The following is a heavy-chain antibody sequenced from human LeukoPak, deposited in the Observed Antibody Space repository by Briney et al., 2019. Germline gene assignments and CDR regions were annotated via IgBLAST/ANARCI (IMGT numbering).Heavy chain of an antibody. J-gene: IGHJ4*02. D-gene: IGHD5-12*01. Sequence: GGSLRLSCAASGFTFSSYSMNWVRQAPGKGLEWVSYISSSSSTIYYADSVKGRFTISRDNAKNSLYLQMNSLRADDTAVYYCVKGGYDYVEIAYFDFWGQGTLVTVSS. CDR3: VKGGYDYVEIAYFDF. CDR2: ISSSSSTI. V-gene: IGHV3-48*04. CDR1: GFTFSSYS.